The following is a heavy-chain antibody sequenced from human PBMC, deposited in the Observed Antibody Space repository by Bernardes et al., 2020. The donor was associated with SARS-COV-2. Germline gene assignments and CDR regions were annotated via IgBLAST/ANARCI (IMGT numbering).Heavy chain of an antibody. Sequence: ASVKVSCKVSGYTLTELSMHWVRQAPGKGLEWMGGFDPEDGETIYAQKFQGRVTMTEDTSTDTAYMELSSLRSEDTAVYYCATGAPVAGTAGDWFDPWGQGTLVTDS. D-gene: IGHD6-19*01. J-gene: IGHJ5*02. CDR3: ATGAPVAGTAGDWFDP. CDR2: FDPEDGET. CDR1: GYTLTELS. V-gene: IGHV1-24*01.